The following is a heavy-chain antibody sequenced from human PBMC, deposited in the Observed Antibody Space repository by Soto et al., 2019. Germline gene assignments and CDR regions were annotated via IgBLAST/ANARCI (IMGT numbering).Heavy chain of an antibody. CDR1: GGTFSSYA. Sequence: GASVKVSCKASGGTFSSYAISWVRQAPGQGLEWMGGIIPIFGTANYAQKFQGRVTITADESTSTAYMELSSPRSEDTAVYYCARDYYDILTGYRNPATIDYWGQRTLVTVSS. J-gene: IGHJ4*02. CDR3: ARDYYDILTGYRNPATIDY. V-gene: IGHV1-69*13. D-gene: IGHD3-9*01. CDR2: IIPIFGTA.